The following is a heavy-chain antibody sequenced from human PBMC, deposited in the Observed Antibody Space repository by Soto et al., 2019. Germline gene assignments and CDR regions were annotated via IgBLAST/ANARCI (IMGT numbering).Heavy chain of an antibody. CDR3: ARFGVAGRSEEYFQH. J-gene: IGHJ1*01. D-gene: IGHD6-19*01. CDR1: GGTFSSYA. V-gene: IGHV1-69*12. Sequence: QVQLVQSGAEVKKPGSSVKVSCKASGGTFSSYAISWVRQAPGQGLEWMGGIIPIFGTANYAQKFQGRVTIAADESTSTAYMELSSRRAEDTAGYYCARFGVAGRSEEYFQHWGQGTLVTVSS. CDR2: IIPIFGTA.